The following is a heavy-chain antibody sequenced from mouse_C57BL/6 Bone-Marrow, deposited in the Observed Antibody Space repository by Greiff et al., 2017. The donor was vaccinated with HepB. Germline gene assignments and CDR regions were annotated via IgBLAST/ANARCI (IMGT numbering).Heavy chain of an antibody. V-gene: IGHV14-1*01. Sequence: VQLQQSGAELVRPGASVKLSCTASGFNIKDYYMHWVKQRPEQGLEWIGRIDPEDGDTEYAPKFQGKATMTADTSSNTAYLQLSSLTSEDSAVYYCTPSYYGSSYPAWFAYWGQGTLVTVSA. CDR2: IDPEDGDT. D-gene: IGHD1-1*01. J-gene: IGHJ3*01. CDR1: GFNIKDYY. CDR3: TPSYYGSSYPAWFAY.